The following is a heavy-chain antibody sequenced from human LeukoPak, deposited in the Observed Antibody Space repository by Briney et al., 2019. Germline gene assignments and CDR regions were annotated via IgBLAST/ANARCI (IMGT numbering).Heavy chain of an antibody. V-gene: IGHV3-7*01. Sequence: GGPLSLSCAAPGFPFSSYGRTWFGRAQGKGLEGVPNIKQDGSEKYYVDSMKGRFTISRDNAKNSLYLQMNSLRAEDTAVYFCARALPYSGYDPYFDYWGQGTLVTVSS. CDR3: ARALPYSGYDPYFDY. CDR1: GFPFSSYG. J-gene: IGHJ4*02. CDR2: IKQDGSEK. D-gene: IGHD5-12*01.